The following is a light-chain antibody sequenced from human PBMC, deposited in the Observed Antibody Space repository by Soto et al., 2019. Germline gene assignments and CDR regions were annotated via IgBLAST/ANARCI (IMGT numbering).Light chain of an antibody. J-gene: IGKJ2*01. CDR2: GAS. CDR3: QQYGSSPYN. CDR1: QSVPNNY. V-gene: IGKV3-20*01. Sequence: IALTQSPGTLSLSPGDRATLSCRARQSVPNNYIAWYQQKPRQAPRLLIYGASRRATGIPDRFSGSGSVTDFTLTINRLAPEDSAMYYCQQYGSSPYNFGQGSKLEIK.